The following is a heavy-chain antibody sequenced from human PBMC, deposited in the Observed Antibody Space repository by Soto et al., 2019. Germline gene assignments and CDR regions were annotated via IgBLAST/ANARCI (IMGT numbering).Heavy chain of an antibody. D-gene: IGHD1-26*01. Sequence: QVQLVQSGVEVKMPGASVKLACKASGYTFTNYGLTWVRQVPGQGLEWIGWVSGYNRNTNYAQKFEDRVIMTTDTAKSTAFLELRGLRPDHTGIYFCAGERQWEALIYWGQGTLLTVSP. CDR3: AGERQWEALIY. V-gene: IGHV1-18*01. CDR1: GYTFTNYG. CDR2: VSGYNRNT. J-gene: IGHJ4*02.